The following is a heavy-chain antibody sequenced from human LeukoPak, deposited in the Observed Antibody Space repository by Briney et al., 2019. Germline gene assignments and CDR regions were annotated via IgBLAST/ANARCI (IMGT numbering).Heavy chain of an antibody. CDR2: IIPIFGTA. V-gene: IGHV1-69*06. J-gene: IGHJ4*02. CDR1: GGTFSSYA. CDR3: ARDKEGSGYVDY. D-gene: IGHD2-15*01. Sequence: ASVKASCKASGGTFSSYAISWVRQAPGQGLEWMGGIIPIFGTANYAQKFQGRVTITADKSTSTAYMELSSLRSEDTAVYYCARDKEGSGYVDYWGQGTLVTVSS.